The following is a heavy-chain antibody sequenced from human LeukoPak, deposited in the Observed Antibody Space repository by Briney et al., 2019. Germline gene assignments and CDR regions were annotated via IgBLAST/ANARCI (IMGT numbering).Heavy chain of an antibody. V-gene: IGHV4-59*08. CDR1: GGSFSGYY. Sequence: SETLSLTCAVYGGSFSGYYWSWIRQPPGKGLEWIGYIYYSGSTNYNPSLKSRVTISVDTSKNQFSLKLSSVTAADTAVYYCARHLVGATRVDAFDIWGQGTMVTVSS. D-gene: IGHD1-26*01. CDR2: IYYSGST. CDR3: ARHLVGATRVDAFDI. J-gene: IGHJ3*02.